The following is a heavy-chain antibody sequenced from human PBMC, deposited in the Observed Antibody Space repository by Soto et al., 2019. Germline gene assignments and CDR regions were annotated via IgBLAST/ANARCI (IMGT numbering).Heavy chain of an antibody. D-gene: IGHD6-19*01. J-gene: IGHJ4*02. Sequence: PGGSLRLSCVASGFTFSSYAMHWVRQAPGKGLEWVAVISYDGSNKYYADSVKGRFTISRDNSKTLYLQMNSLRAEDTAVYYCVRDKSPYSSGWHNRLFDYWGQGSLVTVSS. CDR3: VRDKSPYSSGWHNRLFDY. CDR2: ISYDGSNK. V-gene: IGHV3-30-3*01. CDR1: GFTFSSYA.